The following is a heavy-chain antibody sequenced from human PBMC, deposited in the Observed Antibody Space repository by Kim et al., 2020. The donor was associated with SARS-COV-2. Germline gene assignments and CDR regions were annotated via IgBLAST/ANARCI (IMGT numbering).Heavy chain of an antibody. Sequence: GGSLRLSCAASGFTFSSYNMNWVRQAPGKGLEWVSSISVGSSYISYADSVRGRFTISRDNAKNSLYLQLNSLRAEDTAVYYCVRDMYYYDSSGFRRGPFDYWGQGTLVTVS. CDR1: GFTFSSYN. J-gene: IGHJ4*02. D-gene: IGHD3-22*01. V-gene: IGHV3-21*01. CDR2: ISVGSSYI. CDR3: VRDMYYYDSSGFRRGPFDY.